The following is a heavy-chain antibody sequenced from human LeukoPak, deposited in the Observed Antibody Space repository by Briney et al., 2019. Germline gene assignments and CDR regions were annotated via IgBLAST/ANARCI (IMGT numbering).Heavy chain of an antibody. V-gene: IGHV4-4*07. CDR1: GGSITGYY. J-gene: IGHJ4*02. CDR2: VYSSGVG. D-gene: IGHD3-22*01. CDR3: AREEFLHEIDSSGYFVY. Sequence: SETLSLTCTVSGGSITGYYWNWIRQPAEQGLEWLGRVYSSGVGNYNPSLTSRVTMSVDTSKNQFSLKLTSLTAADTAVYYCAREEFLHEIDSSGYFVYWGQGTLVTVSS.